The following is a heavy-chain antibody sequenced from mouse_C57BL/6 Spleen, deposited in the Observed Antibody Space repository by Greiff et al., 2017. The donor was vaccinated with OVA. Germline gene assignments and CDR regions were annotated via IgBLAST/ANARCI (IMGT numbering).Heavy chain of an antibody. J-gene: IGHJ3*01. V-gene: IGHV1-26*01. Sequence: VQLQQSGPELVKPGASVKISCKASGYTFTDYYMNWVKQSHGKSLEWIGDINPNNGGTSYNQKFKGKATLTVDKSSSTAYMELRSLTSEDSAVYYCARQTGTDWFAYWGQGTLVTVSA. CDR3: ARQTGTDWFAY. CDR2: INPNNGGT. D-gene: IGHD4-1*01. CDR1: GYTFTDYY.